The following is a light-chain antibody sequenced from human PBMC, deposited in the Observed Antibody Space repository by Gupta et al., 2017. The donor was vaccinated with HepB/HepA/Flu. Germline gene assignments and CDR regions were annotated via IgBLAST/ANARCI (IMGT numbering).Light chain of an antibody. CDR2: ATS. J-gene: IGKJ3*01. CDR3: QHWVDEPPGMT. V-gene: IGKV3-20*01. Sequence: EIVLTQSPGTLSLSPGERATLSCRASQSVDSKYLAWYQQKPGQAPRLLIYATSNMLTGVQHRCSGSGAGADFTLTISRLEAVDFAVYYCQHWVDEPPGMTFGPGTRVD. CDR1: QSVDSKY.